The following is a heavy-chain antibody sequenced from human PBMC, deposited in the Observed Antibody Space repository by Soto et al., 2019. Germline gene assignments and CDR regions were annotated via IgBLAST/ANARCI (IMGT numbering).Heavy chain of an antibody. D-gene: IGHD2-2*01. CDR2: MNPNSGNT. CDR3: ARGYGPATAYYYYYYMDV. Sequence: ASVNVSCKASGYTFTSYDINWVRQATGQGLEWMGWMNPNSGNTGYAQKFQGRVTMTRNTSISTAYMELSRLRSEDTAVYYCARGYGPATAYYYYYYMDVWGKGTTVTVSS. J-gene: IGHJ6*03. V-gene: IGHV1-8*01. CDR1: GYTFTSYD.